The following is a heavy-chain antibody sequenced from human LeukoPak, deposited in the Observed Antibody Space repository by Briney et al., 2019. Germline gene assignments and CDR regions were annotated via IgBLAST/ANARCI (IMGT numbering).Heavy chain of an antibody. V-gene: IGHV1-8*03. D-gene: IGHD3-22*01. CDR1: GYTFTSYG. CDR2: MNPNSGRT. Sequence: ASVKVSCKASGYTFTSYGISWVRQAPGQGLEWMGWMNPNSGRTGYAQNFQGRITITRNTSISTAYMELSSLRSEDTAVYYCARGSSITMIAGHWGQGTLVTVSS. CDR3: ARGSSITMIAGH. J-gene: IGHJ4*02.